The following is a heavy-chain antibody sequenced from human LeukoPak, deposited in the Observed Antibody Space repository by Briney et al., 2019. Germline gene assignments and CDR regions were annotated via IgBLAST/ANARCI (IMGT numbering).Heavy chain of an antibody. V-gene: IGHV4-61*02. CDR3: ARVIAVAGTGDYYFDY. Sequence: TLSLTCTVSSGSISSGRYYWSWIRQPAGKGLEWIGRIYTSGSTNYNPSLKSRVTISVDTSKNQFSLKLSSVTAAGTAVYYCARVIAVAGTGDYYFDYWGQGTLVTVSS. CDR1: SGSISSGRYY. J-gene: IGHJ4*02. D-gene: IGHD6-19*01. CDR2: IYTSGST.